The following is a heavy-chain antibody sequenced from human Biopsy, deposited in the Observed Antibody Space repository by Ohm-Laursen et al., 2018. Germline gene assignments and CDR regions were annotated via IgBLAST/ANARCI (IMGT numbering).Heavy chain of an antibody. CDR3: ARGEAGVYDALDI. V-gene: IGHV4-59*01. CDR1: GGSMSSYY. CDR2: IYNSGST. J-gene: IGHJ3*02. D-gene: IGHD5/OR15-5a*01. Sequence: GTLSLTCAVSGGSMSSYYWTWIRPPPGKGLEWIGYIYNSGSTNYNPPLKSRVTISVAVNTSKSQFSLRLSSVTAADTAMYYCARGEAGVYDALDIWGQGTMVIVSS.